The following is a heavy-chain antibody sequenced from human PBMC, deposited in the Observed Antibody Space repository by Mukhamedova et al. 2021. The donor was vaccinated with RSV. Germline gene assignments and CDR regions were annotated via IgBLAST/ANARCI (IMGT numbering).Heavy chain of an antibody. D-gene: IGHD3-16*01. V-gene: IGHV3-7*04. CDR1: YW. J-gene: IGHJ4*02. CDR2: ISPDASDV. CDR3: TRDPGWGALDY. Sequence: YWMSWIRQAPGKGLEWVALISPDASDVRHVDSVKGRFTMSRDNAKNSLFLQVNSLGPEDTAVYYCTRDPGWGALDYWGQGTLVT.